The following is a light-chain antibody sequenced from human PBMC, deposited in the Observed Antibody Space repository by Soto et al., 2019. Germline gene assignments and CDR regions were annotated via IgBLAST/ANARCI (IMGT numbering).Light chain of an antibody. CDR1: SSDVGAYNY. CDR3: CSYAGSYTVV. V-gene: IGLV2-11*01. J-gene: IGLJ3*02. Sequence: QSVLTQPRSVSGSPGQSVTISCTGTSSDVGAYNYVSWYQQHPGKAPKLMIYDVSKRPSGVPDRFSGPKSGNTASLTISGLQAEDEADYYCCSYAGSYTVVFGGGTKVTVL. CDR2: DVS.